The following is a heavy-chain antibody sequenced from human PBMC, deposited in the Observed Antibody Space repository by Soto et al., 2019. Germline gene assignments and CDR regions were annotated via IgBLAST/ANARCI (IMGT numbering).Heavy chain of an antibody. J-gene: IGHJ4*02. D-gene: IGHD3-22*01. V-gene: IGHV1-69*13. Sequence: LVKVSCKASGGTFSRHAISWVRQAPGQGLEWMGGIIPIFGTANHAQKFQGRVTIIADESTSTVYMELSSLRSEDTAMYYCARGWGYDSNDYYYAYWGQGTLVTVSS. CDR1: GGTFSRHA. CDR3: ARGWGYDSNDYYYAY. CDR2: IIPIFGTA.